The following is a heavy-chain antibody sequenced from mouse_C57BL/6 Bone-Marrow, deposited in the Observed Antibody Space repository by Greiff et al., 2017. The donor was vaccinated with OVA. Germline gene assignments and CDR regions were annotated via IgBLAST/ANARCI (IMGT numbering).Heavy chain of an antibody. CDR3: ARFVFYDGYYDYAMDY. Sequence: EVQLQESGPGLAKPSQTLSLTCSVTGYSITSDYWNWIRKFPGNKLEYMGYISYSGSTCYNPSLKSRISITRDTSKNQYYLQLNSVTTEDTATYYCARFVFYDGYYDYAMDYWGQGTSVTVSS. CDR1: GYSITSDY. D-gene: IGHD2-3*01. CDR2: ISYSGST. V-gene: IGHV3-8*01. J-gene: IGHJ4*01.